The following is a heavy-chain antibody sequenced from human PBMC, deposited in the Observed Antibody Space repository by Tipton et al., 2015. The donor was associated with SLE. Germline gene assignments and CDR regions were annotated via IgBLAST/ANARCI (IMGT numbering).Heavy chain of an antibody. CDR3: AKVGATILPGNFDY. CDR2: IYYSGSTD. V-gene: IGHV4-31*03. Sequence: TLSLTCTVSGDSISNVGYYWSWIRQHPGKGLEWIGCIYYSGSTDYYDPSLESRVSISIDTSKNEFSLKLSSVTAADTAVYYCAKVGATILPGNFDYWGQGTLVTVSS. CDR1: GDSISNVGYY. J-gene: IGHJ4*02. D-gene: IGHD1-26*01.